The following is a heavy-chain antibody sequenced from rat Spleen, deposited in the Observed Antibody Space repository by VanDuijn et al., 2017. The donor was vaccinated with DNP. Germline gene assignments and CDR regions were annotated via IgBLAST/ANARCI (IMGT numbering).Heavy chain of an antibody. CDR3: ARDNYGGYY. J-gene: IGHJ2*01. D-gene: IGHD1-11*01. CDR1: GFTFSNFY. CDR2: ISSRGSRT. V-gene: IGHV5-7*01. Sequence: EVQLVESGGGLVQPGRSLKLSCSASGFTFSNFYMAWVRQTPKKGLEWVATISSRGSRTYYPDSVEGRFTISRDNAKNTLYLQMNSLKSEDTATYYCARDNYGGYYWGHGVMVTVSS.